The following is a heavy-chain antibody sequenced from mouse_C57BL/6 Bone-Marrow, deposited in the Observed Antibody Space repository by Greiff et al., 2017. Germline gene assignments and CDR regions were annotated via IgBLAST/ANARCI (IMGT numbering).Heavy chain of an antibody. CDR1: GFSLTSYG. J-gene: IGHJ4*01. Sequence: QVQLQQSGPGLVQPSQSLSITCTVSGFSLTSYGVHWVRQSPGKGLEWLGVIWRGGSTDYNAAFMSRLSITKDNSKSQVFFKMHSLQADDTAIYYCAKFDGYPYAMDYWGQGTSVTVSS. D-gene: IGHD2-3*01. CDR3: AKFDGYPYAMDY. V-gene: IGHV2-5*01. CDR2: IWRGGST.